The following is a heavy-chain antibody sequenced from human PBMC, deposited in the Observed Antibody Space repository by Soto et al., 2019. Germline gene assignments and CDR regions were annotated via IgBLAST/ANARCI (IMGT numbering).Heavy chain of an antibody. D-gene: IGHD2-2*01. V-gene: IGHV1-69*13. CDR2: TIPIFGTA. Sequence: SVKVSCKASGGTFSSYAISWVRQAPGQGLEWMGGTIPIFGTANYAQKFQGRVTITADESTSTAYMELSSLRSEDTAVYYCARLRGCSSTSCYAGAPFDYWGQGTLVTVSS. CDR1: GGTFSSYA. J-gene: IGHJ4*02. CDR3: ARLRGCSSTSCYAGAPFDY.